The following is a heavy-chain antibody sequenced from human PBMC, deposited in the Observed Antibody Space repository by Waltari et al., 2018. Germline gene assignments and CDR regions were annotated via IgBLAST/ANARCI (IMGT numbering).Heavy chain of an antibody. CDR1: AGTFSSYS. D-gene: IGHD4-4*01. CDR3: ARGADYSNYVVLGY. V-gene: IGHV1-69*08. Sequence: QVQLVQSGAEVKQPGSSVKVSCKASAGTFSSYSISCVRQAPGEGLEWMGRIIPMFGTANYEQKFQGRGTSTAEKYTSTADMELSSLRSEDTAVYYCARGADYSNYVVLGYWGQGTLVTVSS. CDR2: IIPMFGTA. J-gene: IGHJ4*02.